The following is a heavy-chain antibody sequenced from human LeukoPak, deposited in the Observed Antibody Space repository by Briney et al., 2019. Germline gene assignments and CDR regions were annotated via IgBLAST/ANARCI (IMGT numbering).Heavy chain of an antibody. CDR2: IYYSGST. CDR3: ARSFATVVTPNWFDP. J-gene: IGHJ5*02. V-gene: IGHV4-39*07. D-gene: IGHD4-23*01. Sequence: TSETLSLTCTVSGGSISSSSYYWGWIRQPPGKGLEWIGSIYYSGSTYYNPSLKSRVTISVDTSKNQFSLKLSSVTAADTAVYYCARSFATVVTPNWFDPWGQGTLVTVSS. CDR1: GGSISSSSYY.